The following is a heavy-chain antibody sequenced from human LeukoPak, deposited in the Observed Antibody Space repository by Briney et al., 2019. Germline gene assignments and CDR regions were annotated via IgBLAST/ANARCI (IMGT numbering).Heavy chain of an antibody. CDR3: ARSRYYYGSGSYPFDY. Sequence: PSETLPLSCTVSGGSVSSYYWSWIRQPAGKGLEWIGRIYTSGSANYNRSLKSRVTMSVDTSKNQFSLKLSSVTAADTAVYYCARSRYYYGSGSYPFDYWGQGTLVTVSS. D-gene: IGHD3-10*01. CDR2: IYTSGSA. J-gene: IGHJ4*02. V-gene: IGHV4-4*07. CDR1: GGSVSSYY.